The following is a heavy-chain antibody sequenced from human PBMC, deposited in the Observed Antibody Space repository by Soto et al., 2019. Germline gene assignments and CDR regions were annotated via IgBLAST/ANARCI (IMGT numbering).Heavy chain of an antibody. J-gene: IGHJ1*01. D-gene: IGHD1-7*01. CDR3: VGTGTTDDF. Sequence: VQLQGSGPGLLKPSQTLSLTCTVSGASVNTGDYYWSYIRKPPGKGLEWLGYIFYSGDTYYNPSLKSRATISPNTSRNQFSLTLTSVTDADTALYYCVGTGTTDDFWGQGTLVTVSS. CDR2: IFYSGDT. CDR1: GASVNTGDYY. V-gene: IGHV4-30-4*01.